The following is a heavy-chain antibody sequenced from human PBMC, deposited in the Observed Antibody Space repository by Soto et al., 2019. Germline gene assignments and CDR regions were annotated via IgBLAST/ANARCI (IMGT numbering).Heavy chain of an antibody. CDR2: IRSKAYGWTT. V-gene: IGHV3-49*04. CDR1: GFTFGDYA. J-gene: IGHJ6*02. D-gene: IGHD5-18*01. Sequence: GGSLRLSCTASGFTFGDYAMSWVRQAPGKGLEWVGFIRSKAYGWTTEYAASVKGRFTISRDDSKSIAYLQMNSLKTEDTSVYYCTREYSYGYSYYGMDVWGQGTTVTVSS. CDR3: TREYSYGYSYYGMDV.